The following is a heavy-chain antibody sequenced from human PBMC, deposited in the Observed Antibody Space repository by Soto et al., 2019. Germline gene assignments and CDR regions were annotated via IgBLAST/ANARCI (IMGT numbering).Heavy chain of an antibody. Sequence: GGSLRLSCSASGFTFSEYSMHWVRQAPGKGLQYVSTISSDGDITYYADSVKGRFTISRDNSKNTLYLQMNSLRPEDTAVYYCVKVSTFYDILTGYYSTNFFDPWGQGTLVTVSS. V-gene: IGHV3-64D*06. J-gene: IGHJ5*02. CDR2: ISSDGDIT. CDR1: GFTFSEYS. CDR3: VKVSTFYDILTGYYSTNFFDP. D-gene: IGHD3-9*01.